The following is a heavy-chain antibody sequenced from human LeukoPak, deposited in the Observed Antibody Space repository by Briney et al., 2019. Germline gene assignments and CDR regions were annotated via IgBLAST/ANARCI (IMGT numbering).Heavy chain of an antibody. CDR2: IRSKANSYAT. CDR1: GFTFSGSA. CDR3: MSSGYSTTTEYFQH. Sequence: GGSLRLSCAASGFTFSGSAMHWVRQASGKGLEWVGCIRSKANSYATAYAASVKGRFTISRDDSKNTAYLQMNSLKTEDTAVYYCMSSGYSTTTEYFQHWGQGTLVTVSS. J-gene: IGHJ1*01. D-gene: IGHD5/OR15-5a*01. V-gene: IGHV3-73*01.